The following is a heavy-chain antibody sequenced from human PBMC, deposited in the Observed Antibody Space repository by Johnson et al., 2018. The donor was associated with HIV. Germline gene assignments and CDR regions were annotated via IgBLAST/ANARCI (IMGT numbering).Heavy chain of an antibody. CDR2: IYSGGST. CDR1: GFTVSSNY. V-gene: IGHV3-53*01. CDR3: ARVITEGGTRWAFDI. J-gene: IGHJ3*02. Sequence: VQLVESGGGLIQPEGSLRLSCAASGFTVSSNYMSWVRQAPGTGLEWVSVIYSGGSTYYADSVKGRFTISRDNSKNTLYLQMNSLRAEDTAVYYCARVITEGGTRWAFDIWGQGTIVTVSS. D-gene: IGHD6-13*01.